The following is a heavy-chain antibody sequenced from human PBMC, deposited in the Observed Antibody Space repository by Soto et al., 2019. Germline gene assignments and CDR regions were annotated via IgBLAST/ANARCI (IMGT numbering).Heavy chain of an antibody. CDR1: GGSISSYH. J-gene: IGHJ4*02. Sequence: PSETLSLTCTVSGGSISSYHWSWIRQPPGKGLEWIGYIYYSGSTNYNPSLKSRVTISVDTSKNQFSLKLSSVTAADTAVYYCARLLYSSGNEDKITIFPRPPSYYFDYWGQGTLVTVSS. D-gene: IGHD3-9*01. V-gene: IGHV4-59*08. CDR3: ARLLYSSGNEDKITIFPRPPSYYFDY. CDR2: IYYSGST.